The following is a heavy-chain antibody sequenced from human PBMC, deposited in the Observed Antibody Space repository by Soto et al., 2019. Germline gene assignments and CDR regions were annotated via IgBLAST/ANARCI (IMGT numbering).Heavy chain of an antibody. D-gene: IGHD6-13*01. Sequence: ASVKVSCKASGYPFTTYGINWVRQAPGQGLEWMGWISVSNGYTNYAQNLQGRVTMTADTSTNVAYMELRSLRSDDTAVYYCTRENAAAASHTLDYWGHGTLVTVSS. CDR1: GYPFTTYG. J-gene: IGHJ4*01. V-gene: IGHV1-18*01. CDR2: ISVSNGYT. CDR3: TRENAAAASHTLDY.